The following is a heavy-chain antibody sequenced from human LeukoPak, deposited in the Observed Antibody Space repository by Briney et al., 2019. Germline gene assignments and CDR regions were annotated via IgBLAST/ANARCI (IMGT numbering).Heavy chain of an antibody. D-gene: IGHD3-22*01. Sequence: PSETLSLTCTVSGYSISSGYYWGWIRQPPGKGLEWIGSIYHSGSTYYNPSLKSRVTISVDTSKNQFSLKLSSVTAADTAVYYCASSDYDSRNYWGQGTLVTVSS. CDR3: ASSDYDSRNY. V-gene: IGHV4-38-2*02. J-gene: IGHJ4*02. CDR2: IYHSGST. CDR1: GYSISSGYY.